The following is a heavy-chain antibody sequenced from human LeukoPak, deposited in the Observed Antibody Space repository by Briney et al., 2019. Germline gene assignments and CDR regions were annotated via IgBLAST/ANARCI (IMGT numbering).Heavy chain of an antibody. J-gene: IGHJ5*02. CDR3: ARSFNGYVWGSYRYHWFDP. D-gene: IGHD3-16*02. V-gene: IGHV1-2*02. Sequence: ASVKVSCKASGYTFTGYYMHWVRQAPGQGLEWMGWINPNSGGTNYAQKFQGRVTMTRDTSISTAYMELSRLRSDDTAVYYCARSFNGYVWGSYRYHWFDPWGQGTLVTVSS. CDR1: GYTFTGYY. CDR2: INPNSGGT.